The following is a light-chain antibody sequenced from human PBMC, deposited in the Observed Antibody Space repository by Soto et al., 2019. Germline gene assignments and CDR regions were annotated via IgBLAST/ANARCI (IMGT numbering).Light chain of an antibody. CDR2: GAS. J-gene: IGKJ2*01. V-gene: IGKV3-20*01. CDR3: QQYGRSPPYT. CDR1: QSVSSSY. Sequence: EIVLTQSPGTLSLSPGERATLSRRASQSVSSSYLAWYQQKPGQAPRLLIYGASSRATGIPDRFSGSGSGTDFTLTISRLEPEDFAVYFCQQYGRSPPYTFGQGTKVEI.